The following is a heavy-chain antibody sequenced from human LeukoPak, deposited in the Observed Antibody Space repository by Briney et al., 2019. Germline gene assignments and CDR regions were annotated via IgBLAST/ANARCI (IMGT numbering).Heavy chain of an antibody. Sequence: PSETLSLTCAVSGGSISTNNWWHLVRQSPGKGLEWIGEIYHTGSTNYNPSLKSRVTMSIDTPKNQFSLKVNSVTAADAATYYCAREVAAGSYRGFDYWGQGTLVTVSS. CDR3: AREVAAGSYRGFDY. D-gene: IGHD6-19*01. V-gene: IGHV4-4*02. CDR1: GGSISTNNW. CDR2: IYHTGST. J-gene: IGHJ4*02.